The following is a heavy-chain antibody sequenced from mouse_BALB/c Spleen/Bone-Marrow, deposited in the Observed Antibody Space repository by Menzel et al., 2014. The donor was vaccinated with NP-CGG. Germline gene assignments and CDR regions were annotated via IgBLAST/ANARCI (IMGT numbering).Heavy chain of an antibody. CDR2: IRNKAKGCTT. CDR1: GFTFTDYY. V-gene: IGHV7-3*02. CDR3: AGVNNPITTAYWYFDV. Sequence: EVHLVESGGGLVRPGGSLRLSCATSGFTFTDYYMSWVRQPPGKALEWLGFIRNKAKGCTTEYSASVKGRVTISRDNSQSILYLQMNTLRAEDSATYYCAGVNNPITTAYWYFDVWGAGTTVTVSS. D-gene: IGHD1-2*01. J-gene: IGHJ1*01.